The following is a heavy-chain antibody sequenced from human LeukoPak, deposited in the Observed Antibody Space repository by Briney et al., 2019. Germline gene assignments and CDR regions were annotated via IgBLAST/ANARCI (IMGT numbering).Heavy chain of an antibody. D-gene: IGHD5-12*01. CDR2: INHSGST. CDR1: GGSFSGYY. V-gene: IGHV4-34*01. J-gene: IGHJ6*03. Sequence: SETLSLTCAVYGGSFSGYYWSWIRQPPGKGLEWTGEINHSGSTNYNPSLKSRVTISVDTSKNQFSLKLSSVTAADTAVYYCAREERSGYDRRDYYYYMDVWGKGTTVTVSS. CDR3: AREERSGYDRRDYYYYMDV.